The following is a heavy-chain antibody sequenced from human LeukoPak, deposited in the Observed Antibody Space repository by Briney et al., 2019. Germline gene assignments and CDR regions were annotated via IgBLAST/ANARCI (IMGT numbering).Heavy chain of an antibody. D-gene: IGHD3-22*01. V-gene: IGHV2-5*02. J-gene: IGHJ4*02. CDR1: GFSLSTSGVG. CDR2: IYWDDDK. Sequence: SGPTLVKPTQTLTLTCTFSGFSLSTSGVGVGWIRQPPGKALEWLALIYWDDDKRYSPSLKSRLTITKDTSKNQVVLTMTNMDPVDTATYYCAHSPPGYYYDSSGSRYYFDYWGQGTLVTVSS. CDR3: AHSPPGYYYDSSGSRYYFDY.